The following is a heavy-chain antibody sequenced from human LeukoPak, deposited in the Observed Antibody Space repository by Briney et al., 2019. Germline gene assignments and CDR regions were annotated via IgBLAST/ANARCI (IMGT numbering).Heavy chain of an antibody. CDR3: ARDISNDILTGYTGFDP. Sequence: GASVKVSCKASGGTFSSYAISWVRQAPGQGLEWMGGIIPIFGTANYAQKFQGRVTITADESTSTAYMELSSLRSEDTAVYYCARDISNDILTGYTGFDPWGQGTLVTVCS. J-gene: IGHJ5*02. CDR1: GGTFSSYA. D-gene: IGHD3-9*01. V-gene: IGHV1-69*13. CDR2: IIPIFGTA.